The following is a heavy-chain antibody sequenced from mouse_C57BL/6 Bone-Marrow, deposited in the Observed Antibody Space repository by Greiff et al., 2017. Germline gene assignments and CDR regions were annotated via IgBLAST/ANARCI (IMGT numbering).Heavy chain of an antibody. Sequence: VHVKQSGPELVKPGASVKISCKASGYSFTDYNMNWVKQSNGKSLEWIGVINPNYGTTSYNQKFKGKATLTVDQSSSTAYMQLNSLTSEDSAVYYCARGYEYDYAMDDWGQGTSVTVSS. J-gene: IGHJ4*01. V-gene: IGHV1-39*01. CDR1: GYSFTDYN. CDR2: INPNYGTT. D-gene: IGHD2-4*01. CDR3: ARGYEYDYAMDD.